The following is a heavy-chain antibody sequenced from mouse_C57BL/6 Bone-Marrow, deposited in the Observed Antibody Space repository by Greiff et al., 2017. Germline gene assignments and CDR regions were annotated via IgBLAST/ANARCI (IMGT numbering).Heavy chain of an antibody. CDR2: ISPTSGRT. CDR1: GYTFTSYW. D-gene: IGHD4-1*01. CDR3: ARSGPLGRSFDY. Sequence: QVHVKQPGAELVKPGASVKMSCKASGYTFTSYWITWVKQRPGQGLEWIGDISPTSGRTNYNEKFKSKAILTVDTSSNTAYMQLSSLTSEDSAVFYCARSGPLGRSFDYWGQGTTLTVSS. J-gene: IGHJ2*01. V-gene: IGHV1-55*01.